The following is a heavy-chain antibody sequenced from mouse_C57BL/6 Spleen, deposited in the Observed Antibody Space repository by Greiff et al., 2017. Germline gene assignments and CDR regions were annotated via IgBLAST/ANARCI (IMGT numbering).Heavy chain of an antibody. D-gene: IGHD1-1*01. CDR1: GYTFTSYT. V-gene: IGHV1-4*01. Sequence: VQLQQSGAELARPGASVKMSCKASGYTFTSYTMHWVKQRPGQGLEWIGYINPSSGYTKYNQKFKDKATLTADKSSSTAYMQLSSLTSEYSAVYYCAREITTVVAPYWYFDVWGTGTTVTVSS. J-gene: IGHJ1*03. CDR2: INPSSGYT. CDR3: AREITTVVAPYWYFDV.